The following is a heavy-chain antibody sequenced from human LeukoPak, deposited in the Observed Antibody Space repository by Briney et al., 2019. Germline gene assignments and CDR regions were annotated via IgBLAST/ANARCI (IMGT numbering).Heavy chain of an antibody. V-gene: IGHV3-30*14. J-gene: IGHJ4*02. Sequence: GGSLRLSCAASGFTFSSYAMHWVRQAPGKGLEWVAVISYDGSNKYYADSVKGRFTISRDNSKNTLYLQMNSLRAEDTAVYYCARESCTNGVCHYYFDYWGQGTLVTVSS. CDR1: GFTFSSYA. CDR3: ARESCTNGVCHYYFDY. D-gene: IGHD2-8*01. CDR2: ISYDGSNK.